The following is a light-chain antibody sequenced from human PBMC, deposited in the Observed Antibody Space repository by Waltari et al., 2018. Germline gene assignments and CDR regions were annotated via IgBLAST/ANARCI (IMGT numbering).Light chain of an antibody. CDR1: QSIGVW. Sequence: DIQMTQSPSSLSASVGDRVIITCRASQSIGVWLAWYQQKPGKAPNLLIHDASDLESGVPSRFSGSGSGTEFTLTISSLQPDDFATYYCHQYNSYPWTFGQGTKVEIK. J-gene: IGKJ1*01. CDR3: HQYNSYPWT. CDR2: DAS. V-gene: IGKV1-5*01.